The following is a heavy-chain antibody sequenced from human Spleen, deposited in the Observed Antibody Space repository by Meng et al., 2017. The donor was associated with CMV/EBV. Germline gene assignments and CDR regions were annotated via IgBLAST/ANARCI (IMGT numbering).Heavy chain of an antibody. D-gene: IGHD1/OR15-1a*01. CDR2: LNPNSGGT. Sequence: ASVKVSCKASGYTFTGYYMHWVRQAPGQGLEWLGWLNPNSGGTNYAHKFQGRVTMTRDTSISTAYMELSRLRSDDTAVYYCARVLTGTGPLDAIHFWGQGTLVTVSS. V-gene: IGHV1-2*07. J-gene: IGHJ3*01. CDR1: GYTFTGYY. CDR3: ARVLTGTGPLDAIHF.